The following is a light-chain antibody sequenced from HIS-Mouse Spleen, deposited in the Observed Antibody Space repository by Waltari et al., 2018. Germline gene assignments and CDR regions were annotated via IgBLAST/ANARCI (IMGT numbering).Light chain of an antibody. V-gene: IGLV2-11*01. J-gene: IGLJ2*01. CDR2: DVS. CDR1: SSDVGGYNL. CDR3: CSYAGSYTLV. Sequence: QSALTQPRSVSGSPGQSVPISCTGTSSDVGGYNLVSWYQQHPGKAPKLMIYDVSKRPSGVPDRFSGSKSGNTASLTISGLQAEDEADYYCCSYAGSYTLVFGGGTKLTVL.